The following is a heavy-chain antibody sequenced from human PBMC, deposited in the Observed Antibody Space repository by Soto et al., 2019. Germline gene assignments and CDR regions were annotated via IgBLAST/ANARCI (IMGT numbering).Heavy chain of an antibody. CDR2: IYPGDSDA. D-gene: IGHD3-10*01. CDR1: GYIFTNYW. Sequence: EVQLVQSGAEVKKPGESLKISCKASGYIFTNYWIGWVRQMPGKGLDWMGIIYPGDSDATYSPSFQGQVTFSAEKSISAVYLQWSSLKASDTGMYYCARRSAYSGSRSYYPDSFDIWGQGIKVTVSS. V-gene: IGHV5-51*03. J-gene: IGHJ3*02. CDR3: ARRSAYSGSRSYYPDSFDI.